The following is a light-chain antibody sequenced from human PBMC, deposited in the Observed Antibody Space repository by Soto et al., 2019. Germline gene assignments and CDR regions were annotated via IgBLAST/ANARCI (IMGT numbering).Light chain of an antibody. CDR2: GTS. CDR3: QHYDNWPLT. Sequence: EIVLTQSPGTLSLSPGERATLSCRASQSISTDLAWYQQIPGQAPRLLIYGTSTRFTGIPARFSGRGSGTEFTLTISSLQSEDFAVYYCQHYDNWPLTFGQGTRLEIK. V-gene: IGKV3-15*01. J-gene: IGKJ5*01. CDR1: QSISTD.